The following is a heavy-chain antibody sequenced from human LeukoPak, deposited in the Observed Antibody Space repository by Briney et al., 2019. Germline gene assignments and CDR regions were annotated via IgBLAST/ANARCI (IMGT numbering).Heavy chain of an antibody. Sequence: PGGSLRLSCAASGFTFSSYVMHWVRQVPGKRLEWVAAISYDGSNKYYADSVKGRFTISRDNSKNTLYLQMNSLRAEDTAVYYCAKVHLEGASSLDQWGQGILVTVSS. CDR1: GFTFSSYV. D-gene: IGHD1-26*01. V-gene: IGHV3-30*18. J-gene: IGHJ4*02. CDR2: ISYDGSNK. CDR3: AKVHLEGASSLDQ.